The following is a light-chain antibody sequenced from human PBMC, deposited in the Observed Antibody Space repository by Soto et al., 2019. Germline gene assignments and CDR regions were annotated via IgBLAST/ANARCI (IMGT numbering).Light chain of an antibody. CDR3: QSYDASLRGSGV. V-gene: IGLV2-14*01. CDR1: RSDVGGYNF. Sequence: QSVLTQPASVSGSPGQSITISCTGTRSDVGGYNFVSWFQQHPGKAPKLIIYEVTNRPSGISNRFSGSKSGNTASLTISGLQAEDEADYYCQSYDASLRGSGVFGTGTKVTVL. J-gene: IGLJ1*01. CDR2: EVT.